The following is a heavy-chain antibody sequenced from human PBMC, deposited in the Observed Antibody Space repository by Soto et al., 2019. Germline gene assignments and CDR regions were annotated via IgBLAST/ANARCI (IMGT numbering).Heavy chain of an antibody. D-gene: IGHD3-10*01. CDR1: GYTFTGYY. J-gene: IGHJ4*02. CDR3: ARGLKHYYGSGSYLGRSYYFDY. V-gene: IGHV1-2*04. Sequence: ASVKVSCKASGYTFTGYYMHWVRQAPGQGLEWMGWINPNSGGTNYAQKFQGWVTMTRDTSISTAYMELSRLRSDDTAVYYCARGLKHYYGSGSYLGRSYYFDYWGQGTLVTVSS. CDR2: INPNSGGT.